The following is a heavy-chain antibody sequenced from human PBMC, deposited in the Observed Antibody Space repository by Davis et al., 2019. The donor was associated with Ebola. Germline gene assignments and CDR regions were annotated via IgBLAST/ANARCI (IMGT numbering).Heavy chain of an antibody. D-gene: IGHD5-12*01. Sequence: SVKVSCKASGGTFSSYAISWVRQAPGQGLEWMGGIIPIFGTASYAQKFQGRVTMTRDTSTSTVYMELSSLRSEDTAVYYCASQVNIVAQAFDYWGQGTLVTVSS. V-gene: IGHV1-69*05. CDR1: GGTFSSYA. J-gene: IGHJ4*02. CDR2: IIPIFGTA. CDR3: ASQVNIVAQAFDY.